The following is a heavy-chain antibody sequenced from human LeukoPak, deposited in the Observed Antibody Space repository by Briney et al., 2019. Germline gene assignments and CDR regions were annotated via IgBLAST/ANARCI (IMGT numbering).Heavy chain of an antibody. D-gene: IGHD4-17*01. CDR1: GGSFSGYY. J-gene: IGHJ3*02. Sequence: PSETLSLTCAVYGGSFSGYYGSWIRQPPGKGLEWIGEINHSGSTNYNPSLKSRVTISVDTSKDQFSLKLSSVTAADTAVYYCARGFTTVTTDEGAFDIWGQGTMVTVSS. CDR2: INHSGST. V-gene: IGHV4-34*01. CDR3: ARGFTTVTTDEGAFDI.